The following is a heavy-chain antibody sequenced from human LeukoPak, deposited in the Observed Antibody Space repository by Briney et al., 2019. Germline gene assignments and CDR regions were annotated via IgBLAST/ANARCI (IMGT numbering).Heavy chain of an antibody. CDR3: ARHSGTGYSYGWFDP. J-gene: IGHJ5*02. D-gene: IGHD5-18*01. CDR2: IYHSGST. Sequence: SETLSLTCTVSGGSISSGGYYWSWIRQPPGKGLEWIGYIYHSGSTYYNPSLKSRVTISVDRSKNQFSLKLSSVTAADTAVYYCARHSGTGYSYGWFDPWGQGTLVTVSS. V-gene: IGHV4-30-2*01. CDR1: GGSISSGGYY.